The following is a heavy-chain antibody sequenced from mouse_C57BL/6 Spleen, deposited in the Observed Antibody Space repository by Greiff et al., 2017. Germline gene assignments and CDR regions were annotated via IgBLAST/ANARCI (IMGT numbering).Heavy chain of an antibody. CDR3: AREAYYYGSSYGYFDY. V-gene: IGHV1-82*01. J-gene: IGHJ2*01. CDR1: GYAFSSSW. CDR2: IYPGDGDT. Sequence: QVQLKQSGPELVKPGASVKISCKASGYAFSSSWMNWVKQRPGKGLEWIGRIYPGDGDTNYNGKFKGKATLTADKSSSTAYMQLSSLTSEDSAVYFCAREAYYYGSSYGYFDYWGQGTTLTVSS. D-gene: IGHD1-1*01.